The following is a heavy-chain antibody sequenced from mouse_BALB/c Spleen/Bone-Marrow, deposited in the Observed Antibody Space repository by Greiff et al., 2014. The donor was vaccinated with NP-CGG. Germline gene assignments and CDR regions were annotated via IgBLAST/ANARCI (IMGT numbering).Heavy chain of an antibody. Sequence: EVKLVESGGGLVQPGGSLRLSCATSGFTFTDYYMSWVRQPPGKALEWLGFIRNKANGYTTEYSASVKGRFTIFRDNSQSILYLQMNTLRAEDSATYYCARDKNYGSYWYFDVWGAGTTVTVSS. J-gene: IGHJ1*01. CDR2: IRNKANGYTT. V-gene: IGHV7-3*02. CDR3: ARDKNYGSYWYFDV. CDR1: GFTFTDYY. D-gene: IGHD2-1*01.